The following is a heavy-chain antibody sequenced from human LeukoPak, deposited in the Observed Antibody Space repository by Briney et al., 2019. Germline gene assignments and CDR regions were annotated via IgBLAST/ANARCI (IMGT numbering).Heavy chain of an antibody. V-gene: IGHV4-59*01. CDR1: GASISNFY. Sequence: SETLSLTCTVSGASISNFYWSWIRQPPGKGLEWIGYIDYSGSTHYNPSLESRVTISVDTSKDQFSLRLSSVTAADTAVYYCARDWAAAAGYYYYMDVWGKGTTVTVSS. CDR2: IDYSGST. J-gene: IGHJ6*03. CDR3: ARDWAAAAGYYYYMDV. D-gene: IGHD6-13*01.